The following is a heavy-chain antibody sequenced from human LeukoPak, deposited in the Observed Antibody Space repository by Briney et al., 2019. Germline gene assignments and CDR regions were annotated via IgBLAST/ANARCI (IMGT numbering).Heavy chain of an antibody. J-gene: IGHJ4*02. CDR2: IYSGGST. D-gene: IGHD5-18*01. V-gene: IGHV3-53*01. CDR1: GFTVSSNY. CDR3: ARGGYSYGYDFGYFDY. Sequence: PGGSLRLSCAASGFTVSSNYMSWVRQAPGKGLEWVSVIYSGGSTYYADSVKGRFTIPRDNSKNTLYLQMNSLRAEDTAVYYCARGGYSYGYDFGYFDYWGQGTLVAVSS.